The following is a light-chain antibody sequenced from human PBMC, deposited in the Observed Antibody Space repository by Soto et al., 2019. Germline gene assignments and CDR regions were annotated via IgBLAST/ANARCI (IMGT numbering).Light chain of an antibody. CDR2: GAS. Sequence: EIVLTQSPGTLSLSPRERATLSCRASQSVNSEYLAWYQQKPGQAPRLLIYGASIRATGIPDRFSGSGSGTDFTFSISRLEPEDFASYYCQQYGSSPITFGQGTRLEI. V-gene: IGKV3-20*01. CDR1: QSVNSEY. J-gene: IGKJ5*01. CDR3: QQYGSSPIT.